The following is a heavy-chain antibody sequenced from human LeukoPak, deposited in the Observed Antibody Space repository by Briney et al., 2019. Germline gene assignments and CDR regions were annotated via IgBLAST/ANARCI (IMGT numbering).Heavy chain of an antibody. CDR1: GGSTSSNYHY. J-gene: IGHJ4*02. Sequence: SETLSLTCTVSGGSTSSNYHYWGWIRQPPGKGPEWIGSINYRGTTYYNPSLRSRVTIFIDTSKNHFSLRLTSVTATDTAVYFCASQPTTEIGIDYWGQGTLVTVSS. CDR2: INYRGTT. V-gene: IGHV4-39*02. CDR3: ASQPTTEIGIDY. D-gene: IGHD4-11*01.